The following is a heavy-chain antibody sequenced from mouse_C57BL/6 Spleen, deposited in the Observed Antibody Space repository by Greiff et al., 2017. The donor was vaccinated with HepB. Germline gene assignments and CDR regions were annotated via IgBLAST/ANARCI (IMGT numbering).Heavy chain of an antibody. V-gene: IGHV1-69*01. CDR1: GYTFTSYW. J-gene: IGHJ2*01. Sequence: QVQLQQPGAELVMPGASVKLSCKASGYTFTSYWMHWVKQRPGQGLEWIGEIDPSDSYTNYNQKFKGKSTLTVDKSSSTAYMQLSSLTSEDSAVYYCARNGNYRVDYWGQGTTLTVSS. CDR3: ARNGNYRVDY. CDR2: IDPSDSYT. D-gene: IGHD2-1*01.